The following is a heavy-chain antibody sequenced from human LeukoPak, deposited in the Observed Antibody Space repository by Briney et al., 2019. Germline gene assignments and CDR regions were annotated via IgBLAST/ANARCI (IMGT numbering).Heavy chain of an antibody. J-gene: IGHJ3*02. V-gene: IGHV4-59*11. D-gene: IGHD4-17*01. CDR3: ARDLVTVTKGFDI. CDR1: GDSFSSHY. CDR2: ISYIGRT. Sequence: PSETLSLTCAVSGDSFSSHYWTWIRQPPGKGLEWIGYISYIGRTNYNPSLKSRVTISIDTYNNQFSLKLTSVTAADTAVYYCARDLVTVTKGFDIWGQGTMVSVSS.